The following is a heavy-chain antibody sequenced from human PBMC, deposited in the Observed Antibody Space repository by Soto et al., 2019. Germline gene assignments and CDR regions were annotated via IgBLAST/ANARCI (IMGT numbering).Heavy chain of an antibody. V-gene: IGHV4-59*12. CDR1: GGSISSYY. CDR3: ARDRCNGYGDYSPLFDY. J-gene: IGHJ4*02. CDR2: IYYSGST. D-gene: IGHD4-17*01. Sequence: PSETLSLTCTVPGGSISSYYWSWIRQPPGKGLEWIGYIYYSGSTNYNPSLKSRVTISVDTSKNQFSLKLSSVTAADTAVYYCARDRCNGYGDYSPLFDYWGQGTLVTVSS.